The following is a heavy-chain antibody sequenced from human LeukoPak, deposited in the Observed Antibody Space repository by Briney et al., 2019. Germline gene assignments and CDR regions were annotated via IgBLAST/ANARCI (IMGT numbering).Heavy chain of an antibody. CDR3: ARGFPPGSGSRGSHAFDV. Sequence: SETLSLTCAVSEMSFSAYYWNWIRQSPGKGLQWIGEINYGGSTKYTPSLEGRGTILIDTSKNQFSLKLTSVTAADTAVYYCARGFPPGSGSRGSHAFDVWGQGTMVTVSS. D-gene: IGHD6-19*01. CDR1: EMSFSAYY. J-gene: IGHJ3*01. V-gene: IGHV4-34*01. CDR2: INYGGST.